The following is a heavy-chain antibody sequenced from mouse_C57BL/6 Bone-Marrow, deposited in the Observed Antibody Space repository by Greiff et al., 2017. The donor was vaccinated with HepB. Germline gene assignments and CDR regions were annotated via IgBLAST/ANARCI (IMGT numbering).Heavy chain of an antibody. Sequence: EVMLVESGEGLVKPGGSLKLSCAASGFTFSSYAMSWVRQTPEKRLEWVAYISSGGDYIYYADTVKGRFTITRDNARNTLYLQMSSLKSEDTAMYYCTREGHWFAYWGQGTLVTVSA. CDR1: GFTFSSYA. V-gene: IGHV5-9-1*02. CDR3: TREGHWFAY. CDR2: ISSGGDYI. D-gene: IGHD3-3*01. J-gene: IGHJ3*01.